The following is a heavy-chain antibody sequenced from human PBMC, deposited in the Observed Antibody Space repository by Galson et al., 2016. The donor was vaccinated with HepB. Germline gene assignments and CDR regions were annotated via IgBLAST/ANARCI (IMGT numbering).Heavy chain of an antibody. CDR2: IKQDGSAT. CDR1: GFTFSTYW. Sequence: SLRLSCAASGFTFSTYWMNWVRQAPGKGLEWVADIKQDGSATYYVDSVKGRFTISRDNSKNTLYLQMNSLRAEDTAVYYCAKERRDYYDSSGNSDYWGQGTLVTVSS. J-gene: IGHJ4*02. CDR3: AKERRDYYDSSGNSDY. V-gene: IGHV3-7*01. D-gene: IGHD3-22*01.